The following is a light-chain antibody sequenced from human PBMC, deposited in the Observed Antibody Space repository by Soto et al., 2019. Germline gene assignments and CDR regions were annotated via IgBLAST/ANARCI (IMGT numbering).Light chain of an antibody. V-gene: IGLV2-23*02. J-gene: IGLJ3*02. CDR3: CSYAGGSTWV. CDR2: EVT. CDR1: GSDVETYDL. Sequence: QSVLTQPASVSGSPGQSITISCTGTGSDVETYDLVSWYQQHPGKAPKLMIYEVTKRPSGVSTRFSGSKSGNTASLTISGLQAEDEADYYCCSYAGGSTWVFGGGTKLTVL.